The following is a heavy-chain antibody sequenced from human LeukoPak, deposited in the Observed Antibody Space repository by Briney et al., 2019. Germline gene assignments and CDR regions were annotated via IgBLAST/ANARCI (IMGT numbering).Heavy chain of an antibody. V-gene: IGHV4-31*03. CDR1: GGSISSGGYY. Sequence: SETLSLTCTVSGGSISSGGYYWSWIRQHPGKGLEWIGYIYYSGSTYYNPSLKSRVTISVDTSKNQFSLKLSPVTAADTAVYYCAREPLPAMIGRAFDIWGQGTMVTVSS. CDR2: IYYSGST. J-gene: IGHJ3*02. CDR3: AREPLPAMIGRAFDI. D-gene: IGHD3-22*01.